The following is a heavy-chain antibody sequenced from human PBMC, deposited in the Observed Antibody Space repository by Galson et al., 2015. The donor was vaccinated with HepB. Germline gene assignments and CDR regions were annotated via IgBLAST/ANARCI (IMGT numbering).Heavy chain of an antibody. CDR3: AKGMSPDYVWGRIFDL. CDR1: GFTFSSYA. V-gene: IGHV3-23*01. CDR2: ISGSGGST. J-gene: IGHJ4*02. D-gene: IGHD3-16*01. Sequence: SLRLSCAASGFTFSSYAMSWVRQAPGKGLEWVGEISGSGGSTRYADSVQGRHTISRDNSKNTLFLQMSGLRAEDTAIYHCAKGMSPDYVWGRIFDLWGRGTLVAVGS.